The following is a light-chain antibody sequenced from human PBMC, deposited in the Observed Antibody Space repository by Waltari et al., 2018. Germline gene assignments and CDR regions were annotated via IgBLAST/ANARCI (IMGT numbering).Light chain of an antibody. Sequence: EIHMTQSPSSVSASVGDRVSMSCRASQDISTSLAWYQQKSGKAPSLLIYHSSTLQSRVPSRFSGAGTGTDFTLTIHNLHPEDFATYLCQQGDTSPPTFGPGTKVELK. CDR1: QDISTS. CDR2: HSS. J-gene: IGKJ1*01. CDR3: QQGDTSPPT. V-gene: IGKV1-12*01.